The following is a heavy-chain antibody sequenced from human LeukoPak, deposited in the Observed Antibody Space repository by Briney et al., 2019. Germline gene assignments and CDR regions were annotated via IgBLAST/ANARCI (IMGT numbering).Heavy chain of an antibody. CDR2: INSDGSST. CDR1: GFTFSSYW. D-gene: IGHD3-22*01. CDR3: ARGGDREYYYDSSGSPDLAP. V-gene: IGHV3-74*01. Sequence: GGSLRLSCAASGFTFSSYWMHWVRQAPGKGLVWVSRINSDGSSTSYADSVKGRFTISRDNAKNTLYLQMNSLRAEDTAVYYCARGGDREYYYDSSGSPDLAPWGQGTMVTVSS. J-gene: IGHJ3*01.